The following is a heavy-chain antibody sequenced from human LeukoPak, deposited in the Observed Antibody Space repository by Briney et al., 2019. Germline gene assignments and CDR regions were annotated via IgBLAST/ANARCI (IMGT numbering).Heavy chain of an antibody. J-gene: IGHJ4*02. CDR3: ARERIAVAGTNYFDY. V-gene: IGHV3-66*01. D-gene: IGHD6-19*01. Sequence: GGSLRLSCAASGFTVSSNYMGWVRQAPGKGLEWVSVIYSGGSTYYADSVKGRFTISRDNSKNTQYLQMNSLRAEDTAVYYCARERIAVAGTNYFDYWGQGTLVTVSS. CDR1: GFTVSSNY. CDR2: IYSGGST.